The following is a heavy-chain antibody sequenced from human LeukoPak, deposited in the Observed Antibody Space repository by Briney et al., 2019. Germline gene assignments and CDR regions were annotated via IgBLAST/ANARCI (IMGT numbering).Heavy chain of an antibody. J-gene: IGHJ4*02. CDR1: GFTLSSYW. Sequence: AGGSLRLSCAASGFTLSSYWMHWVRQAPGEGLVWVSRIDPDGSTTNYADSVKGRFTTSRDNAKNTLYLQMNSLRAEDTAVYYCAREGDILTGYLSFDYWGQGTLVTVSS. CDR2: IDPDGSTT. CDR3: AREGDILTGYLSFDY. D-gene: IGHD3-9*01. V-gene: IGHV3-74*01.